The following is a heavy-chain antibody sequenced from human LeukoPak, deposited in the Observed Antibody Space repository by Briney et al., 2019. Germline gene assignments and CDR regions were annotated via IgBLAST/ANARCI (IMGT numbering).Heavy chain of an antibody. CDR1: GFTLSSNW. V-gene: IGHV3-7*01. CDR3: ARDTSYFDY. Sequence: GGSLRLSCGASGFTLSSNWMTWVRQAPGRGLEWVASINQDGSVKYYVDSVKGRFTISRDNSKNTVYLQMNSLRVDDTAVYYCARDTSYFDYWGQGTLVTVSS. J-gene: IGHJ4*02. CDR2: INQDGSVK.